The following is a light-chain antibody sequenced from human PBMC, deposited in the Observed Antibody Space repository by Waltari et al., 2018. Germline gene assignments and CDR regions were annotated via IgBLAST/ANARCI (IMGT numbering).Light chain of an antibody. Sequence: SFELTQPPSVSVSPGEPASITCSGHTRGDKYVSWYQHKPGQSPVLLIYQDNMRPSGFPERFSGSNSGNTATLTISGTQAMDEADYYCQAWHTSTFVLFGGGTKLTVL. CDR2: QDN. CDR1: TRGDKY. CDR3: QAWHTSTFVL. V-gene: IGLV3-1*01. J-gene: IGLJ2*01.